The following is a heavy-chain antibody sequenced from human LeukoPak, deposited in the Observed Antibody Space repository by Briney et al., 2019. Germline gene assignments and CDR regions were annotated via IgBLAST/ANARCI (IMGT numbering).Heavy chain of an antibody. J-gene: IGHJ4*02. CDR1: GFTFSSYA. CDR2: ISYDGSNK. CDR3: ARDPRDVVVPAAYFDY. V-gene: IGHV3-30-3*01. D-gene: IGHD2-2*01. Sequence: GGSLRLSCAASGFTFSSYAMRWVRQAPGKGLEWVAVISYDGSNKYCADSVKGQFTISRDNSKNTLYLQMNSLRAEDTAVYYCARDPRDVVVPAAYFDYWGQGTLVTVSS.